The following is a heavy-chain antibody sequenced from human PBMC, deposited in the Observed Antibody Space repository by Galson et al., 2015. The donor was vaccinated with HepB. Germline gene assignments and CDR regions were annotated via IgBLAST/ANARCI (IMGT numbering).Heavy chain of an antibody. Sequence: QSGAEVKRPGESLKISCKGSGYSFTSYWIGWVRQMPGKGLEWMGIIYPGDSDTRYSPSFQGQVTISADKSISTAYLQWSSLKASDTTMYYCARHRTVPAAISGYYYYYGMDVWGQGTTVTVSS. J-gene: IGHJ6*02. CDR1: GYSFTSYW. CDR3: ARHRTVPAAISGYYYYYGMDV. D-gene: IGHD2-2*01. V-gene: IGHV5-51*01. CDR2: IYPGDSDT.